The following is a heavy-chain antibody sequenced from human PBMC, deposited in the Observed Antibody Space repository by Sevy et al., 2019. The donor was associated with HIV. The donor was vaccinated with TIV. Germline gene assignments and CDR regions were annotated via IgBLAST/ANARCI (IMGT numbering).Heavy chain of an antibody. CDR3: ATHAGIAAAGRVFDY. D-gene: IGHD6-13*01. Sequence: GGSLRLSCAASGFTFSDHYMEWVRQAPGKGLEWVGRIRNKADSYTTEYAAAVKGRFTISRDDSRNSLYLLMNSLKTEDTAVYYCATHAGIAAAGRVFDYWGQGTLVTVSS. CDR1: GFTFSDHY. J-gene: IGHJ4*02. V-gene: IGHV3-72*01. CDR2: IRNKADSYTT.